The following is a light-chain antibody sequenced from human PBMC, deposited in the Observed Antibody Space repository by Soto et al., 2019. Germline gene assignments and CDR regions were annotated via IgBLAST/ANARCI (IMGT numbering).Light chain of an antibody. J-gene: IGKJ4*01. CDR2: GAS. CDR3: QQYGGSPLT. Sequence: EIVMTQSPATLSVSPGERATLSCRASQSVSSNLAWYQQKPGQAPRLLIYGASTRATGIPARFSGSGSGTEFTLTISSLQSEDFAVYYCQQYGGSPLTFGGGTKVDI. V-gene: IGKV3-15*01. CDR1: QSVSSN.